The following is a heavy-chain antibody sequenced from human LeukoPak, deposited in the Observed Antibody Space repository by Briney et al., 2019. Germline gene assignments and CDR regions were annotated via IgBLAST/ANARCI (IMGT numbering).Heavy chain of an antibody. D-gene: IGHD6-19*01. CDR2: ISWNSGSI. Sequence: GGSLRLSCAASGFTFDDYAMHWVRQAPGQGLEWVSGISWNSGSIGYADSVKGRFTISRDNAKNSLYLQTNSLRAEDTALYYCAKDGIAVAVPTPDYFDYWGQGTLVTVSS. V-gene: IGHV3-9*01. J-gene: IGHJ4*02. CDR1: GFTFDDYA. CDR3: AKDGIAVAVPTPDYFDY.